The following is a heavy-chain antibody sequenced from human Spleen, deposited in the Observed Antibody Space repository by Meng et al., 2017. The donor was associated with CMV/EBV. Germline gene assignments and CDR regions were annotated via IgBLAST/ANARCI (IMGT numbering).Heavy chain of an antibody. Sequence: GESLKISCATSGLNFKIYGMHWVRQLPGKGLEWVAFIRYDEKTKYYADSVKGRFTISRDNAKNSLYLQMNSLRGEDTAVYYCARDLILDYWGQGTLVTVSS. CDR1: GLNFKIYG. V-gene: IGHV3-30*02. J-gene: IGHJ4*02. CDR2: IRYDEKTK. CDR3: ARDLILDY.